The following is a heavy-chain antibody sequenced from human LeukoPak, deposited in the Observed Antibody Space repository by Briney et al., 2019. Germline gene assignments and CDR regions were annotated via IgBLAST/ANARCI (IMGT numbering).Heavy chain of an antibody. CDR3: ARDLPPYSSGCHD. CDR2: ISAYNGNT. CDR1: VYTFTSYG. Sequence: ASVNVSCKASVYTFTSYGISWVRQAPGQGLEWMGWISAYNGNTNYAQKLQGRVTMTTDTSTSTAYMELRSLRSDDTAVYYCARDLPPYSSGCHDWGQGTLVTVSS. D-gene: IGHD6-19*01. V-gene: IGHV1-18*01. J-gene: IGHJ4*02.